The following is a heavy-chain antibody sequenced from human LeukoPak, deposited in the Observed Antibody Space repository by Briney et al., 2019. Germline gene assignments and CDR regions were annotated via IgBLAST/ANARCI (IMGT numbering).Heavy chain of an antibody. CDR1: AFTFDDYV. CDR3: ARSSGSNDGYYSVEV. CDR2: MSWTSGSI. D-gene: IGHD3-22*01. V-gene: IGHV3-9*01. Sequence: GGSLRVSCGVSAFTFDDYVIHWVRQGPGKGLEGVAAMSWTSGSIAYADSVKGRFNIFRDNAESSLYLQMNSLRAEDTAFYYCARSSGSNDGYYSVEVWRQGTTVIVS. J-gene: IGHJ6*02.